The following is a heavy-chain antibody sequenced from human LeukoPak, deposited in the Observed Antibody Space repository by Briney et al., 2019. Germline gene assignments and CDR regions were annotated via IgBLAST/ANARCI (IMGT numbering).Heavy chain of an antibody. CDR2: ISAYNGNT. J-gene: IGHJ3*02. Sequence: ASVKVSCKASGYTFTSYGISWVRQAPGQGLEWMGWISAYNGNTNXAXKFQGRVTMTTDTSPSTAYMELRSLRSDDTAVYYCAXXYDGNXAXAFDIWGQGTMVTVSS. D-gene: IGHD3-22*01. CDR3: AXXYDGNXAXAFDI. V-gene: IGHV1-18*01. CDR1: GYTFTSYG.